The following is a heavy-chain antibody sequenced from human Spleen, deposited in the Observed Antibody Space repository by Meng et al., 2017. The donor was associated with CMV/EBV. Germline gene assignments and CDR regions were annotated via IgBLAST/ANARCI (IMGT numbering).Heavy chain of an antibody. CDR3: AKNEYSSRGDYYYGMDV. CDR1: GFTFSSYW. CDR2: IDSDGSTA. V-gene: IGHV3-74*01. D-gene: IGHD6-6*01. Sequence: GGSLRLSCAASGFTFSSYWMHWVRQAPGKGLVWVSHIDSDGSTATYADSVRGRFTISRDNAKNTLYLQMNSLRAEDTALYYCAKNEYSSRGDYYYGMDVWGQGTTVTVSS. J-gene: IGHJ6*02.